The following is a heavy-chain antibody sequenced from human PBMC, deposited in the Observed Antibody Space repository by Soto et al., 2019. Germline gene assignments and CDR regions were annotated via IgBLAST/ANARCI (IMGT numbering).Heavy chain of an antibody. CDR3: ARGPRQQLIRRYYFDY. J-gene: IGHJ4*02. D-gene: IGHD6-13*01. CDR2: INQSGSP. CDR1: GGSFSNYY. Sequence: SETLSLTCAVYGGSFSNYYWSWIRQPPGKGLEWIGEINQSGSPNYNPSLKSRVTISVDTSKNQFSLKLRSVTAADTAVYYCARGPRQQLIRRYYFDYWGQGTLVTVSS. V-gene: IGHV4-34*01.